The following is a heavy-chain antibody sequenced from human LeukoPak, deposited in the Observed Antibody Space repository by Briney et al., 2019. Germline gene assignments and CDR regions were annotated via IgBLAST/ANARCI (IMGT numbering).Heavy chain of an antibody. J-gene: IGHJ6*02. V-gene: IGHV5-51*01. CDR3: ARSPQFYGSGKGMDV. CDR2: IYPGDSDT. D-gene: IGHD3-10*01. Sequence: GESLKISCKGSGYTFTNYWVGWVRQMPGKGLEWMGIIYPGDSDTRYNPSFRGQVTISADTSLSTAYLQWSSLKASDTAIYYCARSPQFYGSGKGMDVWGQGTTVTVSS. CDR1: GYTFTNYW.